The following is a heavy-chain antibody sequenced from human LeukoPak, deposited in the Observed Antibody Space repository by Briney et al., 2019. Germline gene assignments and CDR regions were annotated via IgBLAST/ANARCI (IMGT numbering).Heavy chain of an antibody. J-gene: IGHJ4*02. V-gene: IGHV4-34*01. CDR2: INHSGST. CDR3: ARMGRIAVAGTQKVNDY. D-gene: IGHD6-19*01. CDR1: GGSFSGYY. Sequence: SETLSLTCAVYGGSFSGYYWSWIRQPPGKGLEWIGEINHSGSTNYNPSLKSRVTISVDTSKSQFSLKLSSVTAADTAVYYCARMGRIAVAGTQKVNDYWGQGTLVTVSS.